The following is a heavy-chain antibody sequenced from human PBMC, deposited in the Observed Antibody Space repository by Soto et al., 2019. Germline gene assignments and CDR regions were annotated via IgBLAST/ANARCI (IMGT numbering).Heavy chain of an antibody. CDR2: IFWDDDA. V-gene: IGHV2-5*02. J-gene: IGHJ4*02. CDR3: AHTARHSSTGAEN. CDR1: GFSLSTNGVA. Sequence: QITLRESGPALVKPTQTLTLTCTFSGFSLSTNGVAVGWIRQPPGKALEWLALIFWDDDARYSPSLKSRLTITKDTSKHQVVLTMTNMDPVDTGAYSCAHTARHSSTGAENWGQGPLVTVS. D-gene: IGHD6-13*01.